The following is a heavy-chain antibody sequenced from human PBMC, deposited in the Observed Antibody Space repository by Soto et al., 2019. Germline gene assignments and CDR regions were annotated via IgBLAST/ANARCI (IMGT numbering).Heavy chain of an antibody. CDR2: ISYDGSNK. CDR3: AKDLASVKLFDY. V-gene: IGHV3-30*18. CDR1: GFTFSSYG. Sequence: GGSLRLSCAASGFTFSSYGMHWVRQAPGKGLEWVAVISYDGSNKYYADSVKGRFTISRDNSKNTLYLQMNSLRAEDTAVYYCAKDLASVKLFDYWGQGTLVTVSS. D-gene: IGHD4-17*01. J-gene: IGHJ4*02.